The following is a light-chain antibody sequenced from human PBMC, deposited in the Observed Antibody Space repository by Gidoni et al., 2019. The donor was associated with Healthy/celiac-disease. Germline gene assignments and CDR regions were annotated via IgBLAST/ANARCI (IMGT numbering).Light chain of an antibody. CDR3: QQYGSSPYT. CDR2: GAS. V-gene: IGKV3-20*01. J-gene: IGKJ2*01. Sequence: IVLTQSPGTLSLSPGERATPSCRASQSVSSSYLTWYQQKPGQAPRLLIYGASSRATGIPDRFSGSGSGTDFTLTISRLEPEDFAVYYCQQYGSSPYTFXXXTKLEIK. CDR1: QSVSSSY.